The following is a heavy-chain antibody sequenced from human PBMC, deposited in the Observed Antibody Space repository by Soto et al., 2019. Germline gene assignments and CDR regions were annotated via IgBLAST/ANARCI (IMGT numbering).Heavy chain of an antibody. J-gene: IGHJ4*02. CDR1: GGSFSGYY. CDR2: INHSGST. D-gene: IGHD2-2*03. V-gene: IGHV4-34*01. Sequence: SETLSLTCAVYGGSFSGYYWSCIRQPPGKGLEWIGEINHSGSTNYNPSLKSRVTISVDTSKNQFSLKLSSVTAADTAVYYCARGLDIVVVPAAPLGGDYFDYWGQGTLVTVSS. CDR3: ARGLDIVVVPAAPLGGDYFDY.